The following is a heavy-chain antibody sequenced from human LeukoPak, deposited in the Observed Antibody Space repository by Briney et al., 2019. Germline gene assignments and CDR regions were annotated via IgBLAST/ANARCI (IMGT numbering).Heavy chain of an antibody. CDR3: AKDKEYSSSKFDY. Sequence: GGSLRLSCAASGFTFSSYAMSWVRQAPGKGLEWVSAISGSGGGTYYADSVKGRFTISRDNSKNTLYLQMNSLRAEDTAVYYCAKDKEYSSSKFDYWGQGTLVTVSS. CDR1: GFTFSSYA. J-gene: IGHJ4*02. CDR2: ISGSGGGT. D-gene: IGHD6-6*01. V-gene: IGHV3-23*01.